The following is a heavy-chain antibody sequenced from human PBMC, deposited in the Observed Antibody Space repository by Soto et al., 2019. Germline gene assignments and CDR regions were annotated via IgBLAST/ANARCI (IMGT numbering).Heavy chain of an antibody. CDR3: AKDKPGTTSFDY. Sequence: LRLSCAASGFSISSNAMYWVRQAPGKGLEWVSGISERGDTTHYADSVKGRFTISRDTSKNTLYLQLNTLRADDTAVYYCAKDKPGTTSFDYWGQGILVTVSS. V-gene: IGHV3-23*01. J-gene: IGHJ4*02. CDR2: ISERGDTT. CDR1: GFSISSNA. D-gene: IGHD1-1*01.